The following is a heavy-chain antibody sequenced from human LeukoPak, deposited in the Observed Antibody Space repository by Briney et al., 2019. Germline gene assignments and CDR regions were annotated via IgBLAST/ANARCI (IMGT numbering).Heavy chain of an antibody. CDR2: ISGYNGNT. CDR3: ARDQFNIWHEHGRY. V-gene: IGHV1-18*01. J-gene: IGHJ4*02. Sequence: ASVKVSCKASGYTFTSYGISWVRQAPGQGLEWMGWISGYNGNTNYAQKLQGRVTMTTDTSTSTAYMELRSLRSDDTAVYYCARDQFNIWHEHGRYWGQGTLVTVSS. CDR1: GYTFTSYG. D-gene: IGHD1/OR15-1a*01.